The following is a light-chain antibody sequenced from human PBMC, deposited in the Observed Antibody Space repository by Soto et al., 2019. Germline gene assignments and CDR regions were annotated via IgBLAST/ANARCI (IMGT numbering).Light chain of an antibody. J-gene: IGKJ4*01. CDR3: QHYNELPLT. V-gene: IGKV3-11*01. Sequence: EIVLTQSPATLSLSPGERATLSCRASQSVSNFLAWYQQKPGQAPRVIIYDASTRATGIPARFSGSGSGTDFTLTISSLEPEDFPVYYCQHYNELPLTFGGGTKVEIK. CDR1: QSVSNF. CDR2: DAS.